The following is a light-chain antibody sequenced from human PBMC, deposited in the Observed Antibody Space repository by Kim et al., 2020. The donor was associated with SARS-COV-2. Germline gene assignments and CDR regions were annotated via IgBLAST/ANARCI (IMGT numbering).Light chain of an antibody. J-gene: IGKJ5*01. CDR3: QQTYRTPIT. V-gene: IGKV1-39*01. Sequence: APVRDTVTITCRASQSINHYLNWDQQKPGEAPRLLIFAASSLQSGVPSRFTGSGSGTDFTLTISSLQPEDSATYHCQQTYRTPITFGQGTRLEIK. CDR2: AAS. CDR1: QSINHY.